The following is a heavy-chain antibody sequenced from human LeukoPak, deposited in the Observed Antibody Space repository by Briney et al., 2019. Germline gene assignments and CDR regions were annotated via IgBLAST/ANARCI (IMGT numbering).Heavy chain of an antibody. Sequence: ASVKVSCKASGYTFTGYYMLWVRQAPGQGLEWMGWINPNSGGTNYAQKFQGRVTMTRDTSISTAYMELSRLRSDDTAVYYCARLKSVSFRSGDFDYWGQGTLVTVSS. D-gene: IGHD3-3*01. V-gene: IGHV1-2*02. CDR1: GYTFTGYY. CDR2: INPNSGGT. J-gene: IGHJ4*02. CDR3: ARLKSVSFRSGDFDY.